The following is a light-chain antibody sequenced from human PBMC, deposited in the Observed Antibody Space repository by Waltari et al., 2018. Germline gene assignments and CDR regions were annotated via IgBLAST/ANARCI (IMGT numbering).Light chain of an antibody. CDR3: AAWDDSLNGVV. J-gene: IGLJ2*01. Sequence: QSVLTQPPSASGTPGQRVTISCSGSSSNIGSNPVNWYQQPPGTAPQLLIYSNNQRPSGVPDRCAGSKSGTSASLAISGLQSEDEADYYCAAWDDSLNGVVFGGGTKLTVL. CDR1: SSNIGSNP. V-gene: IGLV1-44*01. CDR2: SNN.